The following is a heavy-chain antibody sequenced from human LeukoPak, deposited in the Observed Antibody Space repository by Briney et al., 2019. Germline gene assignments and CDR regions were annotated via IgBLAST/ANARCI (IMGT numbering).Heavy chain of an antibody. J-gene: IGHJ4*02. CDR2: TDPSDSYT. V-gene: IGHV5-10-1*01. Sequence: GESLKISCKGSGYSFTSYWISWVRQMPGKGLEWMGRTDPSDSYTNYSPSFQGHVTISADKSISTAYLQWSSLKASDTAMYYCARWVMVREPFDYWGQGTLVTVSS. CDR3: ARWVMVREPFDY. CDR1: GYSFTSYW. D-gene: IGHD3-10*01.